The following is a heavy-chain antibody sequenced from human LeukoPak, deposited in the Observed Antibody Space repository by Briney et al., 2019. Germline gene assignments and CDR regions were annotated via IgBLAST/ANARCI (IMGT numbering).Heavy chain of an antibody. J-gene: IGHJ3*02. D-gene: IGHD3-10*01. CDR2: IYYSGST. Sequence: SETLSLTCTVSGGSISSSSYYWGWIRQPPGKGLEWIGSIYYSGSTYYNPSLKSRVTISVDTSKNQFSLKLSSVTAADTAVYYCARHHMVRGVARAFDIWGQGTMVTVSS. CDR1: GGSISSSSYY. CDR3: ARHHMVRGVARAFDI. V-gene: IGHV4-39*01.